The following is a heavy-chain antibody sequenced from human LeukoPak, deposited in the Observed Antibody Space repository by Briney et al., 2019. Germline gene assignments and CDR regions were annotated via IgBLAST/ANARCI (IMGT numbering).Heavy chain of an antibody. V-gene: IGHV1-46*01. D-gene: IGHD2-15*01. CDR2: INPSGGST. CDR1: GYTFTSYY. Sequence: GASVKVSCKASGYTFTSYYMHWVRQAPGQGLEWMGIINPSGGSTSYAQKFQGRVTMTRDTSTSTVYMELSSLRSEDTAVYYCAKGGSTPRVTPSRVVFGYYYYMDVWGKGTPVTVSS. CDR3: AKGGSTPRVTPSRVVFGYYYYMDV. J-gene: IGHJ6*03.